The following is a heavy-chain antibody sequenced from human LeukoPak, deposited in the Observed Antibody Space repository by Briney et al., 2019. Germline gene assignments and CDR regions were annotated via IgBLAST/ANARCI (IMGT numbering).Heavy chain of an antibody. V-gene: IGHV1-46*01. CDR2: INPSGGST. J-gene: IGHJ6*02. CDR1: GYTFTSYY. D-gene: IGHD6-6*01. CDR3: ARDIAARLGYYYYGMDV. Sequence: ASVKVSCKASGYTFTSYYMHWVRQAPGQGLEWMGIINPSGGSTSYAQKFQGRVTITADESTSTAYMELSSLRSEDTAVYYCARDIAARLGYYYYGMDVWGQGTTVTVSS.